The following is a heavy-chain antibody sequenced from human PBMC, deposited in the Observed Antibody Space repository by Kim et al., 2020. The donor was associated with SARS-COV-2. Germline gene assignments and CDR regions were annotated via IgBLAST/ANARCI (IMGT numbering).Heavy chain of an antibody. J-gene: IGHJ4*02. Sequence: TYYNPSLKSRVSISRATSNNQFSLKLSSVTAADTAVYYCARDHSVVGVLETWGQGTLVTVSS. CDR3: ARDHSVVGVLET. CDR2: T. V-gene: IGHV4-31*02. D-gene: IGHD1-26*01.